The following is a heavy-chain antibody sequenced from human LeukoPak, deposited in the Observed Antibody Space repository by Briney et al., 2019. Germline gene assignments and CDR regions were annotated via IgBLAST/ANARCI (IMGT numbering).Heavy chain of an antibody. CDR1: GGSISSYY. Sequence: SETLSLTCTVSGGSISSYYWSWIRQPAGKGLEWIGRIYTSGSTNYNPSLKSRVTMSVDTSKNQFSLKLSSVTAADTAVYYCASLTVVVPEAYYFDYWGQGTLVTVSS. CDR2: IYTSGST. CDR3: ASLTVVVPEAYYFDY. J-gene: IGHJ4*02. D-gene: IGHD2-2*01. V-gene: IGHV4-4*07.